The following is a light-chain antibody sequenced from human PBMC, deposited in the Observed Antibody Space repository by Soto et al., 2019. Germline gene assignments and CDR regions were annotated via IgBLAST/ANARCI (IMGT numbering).Light chain of an antibody. CDR2: GNS. CDR1: SSNIGAGYD. J-gene: IGLJ2*01. CDR3: QSYDSSLSGSWVV. V-gene: IGLV1-40*01. Sequence: QSVLTQPPSVSGAPGQRVTISCTGSSSNIGAGYDVHWYQQLPGTAPKLLIYGNSNRPSGVPDRFSGSKSGTSASLAITGLQAEDEADYYCQSYDSSLSGSWVVFGGGTQLPS.